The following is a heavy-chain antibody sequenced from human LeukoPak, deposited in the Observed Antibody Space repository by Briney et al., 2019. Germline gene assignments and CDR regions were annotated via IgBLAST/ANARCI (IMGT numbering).Heavy chain of an antibody. CDR3: ARVAAGTSYYYYYYMDV. D-gene: IGHD6-13*01. CDR1: GFTFSSYT. V-gene: IGHV3-21*01. CDR2: ISTSSSYI. J-gene: IGHJ6*03. Sequence: GGSLRLSCAASGFTFSSYTMNWVRQAPGKGLEWVSSISTSSSYIYYADSVKGRFTISRDNAKNSLYLQMNSLRAEDTAVYYCARVAAGTSYYYYYYMDVWGKGTTVTVSS.